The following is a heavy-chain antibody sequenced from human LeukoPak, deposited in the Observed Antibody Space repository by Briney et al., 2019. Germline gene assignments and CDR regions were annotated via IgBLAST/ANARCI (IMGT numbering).Heavy chain of an antibody. Sequence: PSETLSLTCTVSGGSISSGDYYWSWIRQPPGKGPEWIGYIYYSGSTYYNPSLKSRVTISVDTSKNQFSLKLSSVTAADTAVYYCTSVVEITMIVVVNHFDYWGQGTLVTVSS. CDR1: GGSISSGDYY. CDR2: IYYSGST. V-gene: IGHV4-30-4*02. D-gene: IGHD3-22*01. CDR3: TSVVEITMIVVVNHFDY. J-gene: IGHJ4*02.